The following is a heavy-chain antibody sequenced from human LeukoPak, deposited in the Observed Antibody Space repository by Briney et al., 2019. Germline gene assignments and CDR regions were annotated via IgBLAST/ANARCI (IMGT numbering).Heavy chain of an antibody. CDR2: IYYSGST. CDR3: ARVSGGGYSCGYRAWYYYMDV. CDR1: GGSISSSSYY. V-gene: IGHV4-39*07. J-gene: IGHJ6*03. Sequence: SSETLSLTCTVSGGSISSSSYYWGWIRQPPGKGLEWIGSIYYSGSTYYNPSLKSRVTISVDTSKNQFSLKLSSVTAADTAVYYCARVSGGGYSCGYRAWYYYMDVWGKGTTVTVSS. D-gene: IGHD5-18*01.